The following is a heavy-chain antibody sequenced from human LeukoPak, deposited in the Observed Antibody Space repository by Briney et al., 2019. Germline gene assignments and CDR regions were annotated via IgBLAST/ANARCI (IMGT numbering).Heavy chain of an antibody. V-gene: IGHV1-46*01. J-gene: IGHJ4*02. CDR2: INPSGGSA. CDR3: AREGSVWFKDF. Sequence: GASVKVSCKASGYSLTSYYMHWVRQAPGQGLEWMGIINPSGGSATYAQKFQGRVIMTRDTSTNTVYMELSSLRSEDTAVYYCAREGSVWFKDFWGQGTLVTVSS. D-gene: IGHD3-10*01. CDR1: GYSLTSYY.